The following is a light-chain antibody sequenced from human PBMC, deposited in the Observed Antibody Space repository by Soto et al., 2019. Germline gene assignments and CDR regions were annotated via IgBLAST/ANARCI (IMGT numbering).Light chain of an antibody. J-gene: IGKJ2*01. Sequence: DIQMTQSPSSVSASVGDRVTITCRASQGISNWLAWYQQKPGKAPNLLIFAASSLQGGVPSRFSGSGSGTDFTLTMSDLQPEDFSTYYCQQANSFPPMFGQGTKLEIK. CDR2: AAS. CDR3: QQANSFPPM. CDR1: QGISNW. V-gene: IGKV1-12*01.